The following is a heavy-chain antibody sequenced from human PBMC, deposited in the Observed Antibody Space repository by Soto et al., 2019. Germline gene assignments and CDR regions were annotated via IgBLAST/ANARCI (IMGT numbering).Heavy chain of an antibody. Sequence: EVQLVESGGGLVQPGGSLRLSCAASGFTFSSYWMSWVRQAPGKGLEWVANIKQDGSEKYYVDSVKGRFTISRDNAKNSLYLQMNSLRAEDTAVYYCARGVAYYDSSGYYPFGYWGQGTLVTVSS. CDR3: ARGVAYYDSSGYYPFGY. CDR1: GFTFSSYW. CDR2: IKQDGSEK. D-gene: IGHD3-22*01. J-gene: IGHJ4*02. V-gene: IGHV3-7*01.